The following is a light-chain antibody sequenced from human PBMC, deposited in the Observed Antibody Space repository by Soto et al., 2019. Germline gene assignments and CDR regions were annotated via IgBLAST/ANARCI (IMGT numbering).Light chain of an antibody. J-gene: IGKJ3*01. CDR3: LQYNSFPFT. Sequence: DIQMTQSPSSLSASVGDRLTITCRASQGITNDLGWYQQKPGEAPKRLIYAASTLQSGVPSRFSGSGSGTEFTLTISNLQPEDFATYYCLQYNSFPFTFGPGTKVDIK. CDR2: AAS. V-gene: IGKV1-17*02. CDR1: QGITND.